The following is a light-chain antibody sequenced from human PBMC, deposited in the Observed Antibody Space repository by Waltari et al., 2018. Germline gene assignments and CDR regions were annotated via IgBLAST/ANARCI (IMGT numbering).Light chain of an antibody. CDR3: QQYYRSRT. V-gene: IGKV4-1*01. J-gene: IGKJ1*01. CDR1: QSVFYRSDNKNY. CDR2: WAS. Sequence: DIVMTQSPDSLAVSLGERATIDCKSSQSVFYRSDNKNYLAWYQPKPGQPPKLLFYWASTRESGVPDRFRASGSGTDFTLTINNLQAEDVAVYYWQQYYRSRTFGQGTKVEIK.